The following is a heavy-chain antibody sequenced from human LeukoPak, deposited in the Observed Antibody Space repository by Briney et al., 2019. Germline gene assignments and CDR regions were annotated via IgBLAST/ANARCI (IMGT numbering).Heavy chain of an antibody. Sequence: GGSLRLSCAASGFTFSSYLMSWVRQAPGKGLEWVANIKQDGSEKYYVDSVKGRFTISRDNAKNSLYLQMNSLRAEDTAVYHCARGGYWGQGTLVTVSS. J-gene: IGHJ4*02. CDR3: ARGGY. CDR1: GFTFSSYL. CDR2: IKQDGSEK. V-gene: IGHV3-7*01.